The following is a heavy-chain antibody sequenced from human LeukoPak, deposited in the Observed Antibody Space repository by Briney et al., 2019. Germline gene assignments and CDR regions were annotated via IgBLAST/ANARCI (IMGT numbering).Heavy chain of an antibody. J-gene: IGHJ4*02. CDR3: AKDGLRGSPFRGFDY. Sequence: PGGSLRLSCAASGFTFSSYSMNWVRQAPGKGLEWVSAISGSGGSTYYADSVKGRFTISRDNSKNTLYLQMNSLRAEDTAVYYCAKDGLRGSPFRGFDYWGQGTLVTVSS. CDR2: ISGSGGST. D-gene: IGHD3-16*01. CDR1: GFTFSSYS. V-gene: IGHV3-23*01.